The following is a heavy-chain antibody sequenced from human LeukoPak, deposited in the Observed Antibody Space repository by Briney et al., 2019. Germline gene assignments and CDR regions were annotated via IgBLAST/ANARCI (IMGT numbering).Heavy chain of an antibody. Sequence: SETLSLTCAVYGGSFSGYYWSWIRQPPGKGLEWIGEINHSGSTNYNPSLKSRVTISLDTSKNQFSLKLSSLTPDDTAIYYCARGAEAALFGVWFYDYWGQGTLVAVSS. D-gene: IGHD3-16*01. J-gene: IGHJ4*02. CDR3: ARGAEAALFGVWFYDY. CDR1: GGSFSGYY. CDR2: INHSGST. V-gene: IGHV4-34*01.